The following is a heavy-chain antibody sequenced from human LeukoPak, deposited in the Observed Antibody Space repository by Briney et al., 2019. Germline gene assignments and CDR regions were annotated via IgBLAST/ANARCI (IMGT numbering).Heavy chain of an antibody. CDR3: ARVRYDSSGYYYAD. Sequence: SETLSLTCTVSGGSISSYYWSWIRQPPGKGLEWIGYIYYSGSTNYNPSLKSRDTISVDTSKNQFSLKLSSVTAADTAVYYCARVRYDSSGYYYADWGQGTLVTVSS. CDR1: GGSISSYY. V-gene: IGHV4-59*01. J-gene: IGHJ4*02. D-gene: IGHD3-22*01. CDR2: IYYSGST.